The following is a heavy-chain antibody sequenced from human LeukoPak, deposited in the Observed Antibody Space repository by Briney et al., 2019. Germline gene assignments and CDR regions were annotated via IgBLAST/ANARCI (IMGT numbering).Heavy chain of an antibody. Sequence: SVKVSCKASGGTFSSYAISWVRQAPGQGLEWMGRIIPILGIANYAQKFQGRVTITADKSTSTAYMELSSLRSEDTAVYYCARNEDYWAFDPWGQGTLVTVSS. D-gene: IGHD2-8*02. J-gene: IGHJ5*02. V-gene: IGHV1-69*04. CDR3: ARNEDYWAFDP. CDR1: GGTFSSYA. CDR2: IIPILGIA.